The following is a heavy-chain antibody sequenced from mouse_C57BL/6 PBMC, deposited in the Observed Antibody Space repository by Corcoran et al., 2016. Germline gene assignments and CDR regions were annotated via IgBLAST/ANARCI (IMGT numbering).Heavy chain of an antibody. J-gene: IGHJ2*01. D-gene: IGHD1-1*01. Sequence: EVQLLESGGGLVQPGGSLRLSCAASGFTFRNYLLSWVRQSPGKGLGWVSAIRSSDGSKCYADSVKGRFTISSDNSKNTLYLQMKILRAEDTAVYYCAKDLRDSSRYYYYYFDYWG. CDR2: IRSSDGSK. V-gene: IGHV5-6-3*01. CDR1: GFTFRNYL. CDR3: AKDLRDSSRYYYYYFDY.